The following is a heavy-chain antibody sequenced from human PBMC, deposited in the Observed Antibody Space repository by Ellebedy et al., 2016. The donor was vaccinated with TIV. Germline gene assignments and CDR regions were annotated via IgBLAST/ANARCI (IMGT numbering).Heavy chain of an antibody. CDR3: ARDPLGPNWFDP. CDR2: MDPRNGNT. Sequence: ASVKVSXKASSYSFTSFEINWVRQATGQGLEYVGWMDPRNGNTGYAPKFRDRVTMTMNTSISTAYMELRGLASEDTAVYYCARDPLGPNWFDPWGQGTLVTVSS. CDR1: SYSFTSFE. J-gene: IGHJ5*02. V-gene: IGHV1-8*01. D-gene: IGHD7-27*01.